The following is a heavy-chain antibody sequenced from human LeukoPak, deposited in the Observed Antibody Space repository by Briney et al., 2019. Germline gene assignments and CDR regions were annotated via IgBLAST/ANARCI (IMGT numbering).Heavy chain of an antibody. CDR1: GFTFSIYS. D-gene: IGHD3-22*01. V-gene: IGHV3-21*04. Sequence: PGGSLRLSCAASGFTFSIYSMNWVRQAPGKGLEWVSSISSSSSYIYYADSVKGRFTLSRDNSKNTLFLQMNSLRAEDTALYYCAKHITMIGGFDYWGQGTLVTVSS. J-gene: IGHJ4*02. CDR3: AKHITMIGGFDY. CDR2: ISSSSSYI.